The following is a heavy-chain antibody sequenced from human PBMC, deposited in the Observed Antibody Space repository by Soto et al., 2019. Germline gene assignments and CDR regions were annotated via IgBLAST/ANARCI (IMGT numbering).Heavy chain of an antibody. CDR2: ISGHNGAT. CDR3: ARERVNNWNTPIDYYGMDV. J-gene: IGHJ6*02. Sequence: ASVKVSCKTSGYNFVNHGISWVRQAPGRGLEWLGWISGHNGATKYGKRLQGRVTMTIDTSTTTAYMELGSLRSDDTAVYYCARERVNNWNTPIDYYGMDVWGQGTTVTV. V-gene: IGHV1-18*04. CDR1: GYNFVNHG. D-gene: IGHD1-20*01.